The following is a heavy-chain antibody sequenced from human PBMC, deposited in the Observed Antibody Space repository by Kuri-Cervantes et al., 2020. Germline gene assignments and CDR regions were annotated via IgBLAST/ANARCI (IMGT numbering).Heavy chain of an antibody. CDR3: ARLISGYYYYGMDV. CDR2: IIPIFGTA. V-gene: IGHV1-69*13. CDR1: GGTFSSYA. Sequence: SVTVSCQASGGTFSSYAISWVRQAPGQGLEWMGGIIPIFGTANYAQKFQGRVTITADESTSTAYMELSSLRSEDTAVYYCARLISGYYYYGMDVWGQGTTVTVSS. J-gene: IGHJ6*02. D-gene: IGHD2-15*01.